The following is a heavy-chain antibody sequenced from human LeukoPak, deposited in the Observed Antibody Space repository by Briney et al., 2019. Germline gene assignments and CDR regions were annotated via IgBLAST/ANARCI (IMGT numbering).Heavy chain of an antibody. CDR3: LRFLEWSVIDY. V-gene: IGHV4-39*01. CDR2: IYYSGST. Sequence: SETLSLTCTVSGGSLSSSSYYWGWIRQPPGKGLEWIGSIYYSGSTYYNPSLKSRVTISVDTSKNQFSLKLSSVTAADTAVYYCLRFLEWSVIDYWGQGTLVTVSS. J-gene: IGHJ4*02. D-gene: IGHD3-3*01. CDR1: GGSLSSSSYY.